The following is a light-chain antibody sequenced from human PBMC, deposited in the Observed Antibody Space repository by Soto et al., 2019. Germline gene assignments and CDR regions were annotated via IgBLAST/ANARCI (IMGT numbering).Light chain of an antibody. CDR1: SSDVGGYKY. Sequence: QSVLTQPASGSGSPGQSITISCTGTSSDVGGYKYVSWCQHHPGKAPKLMIYDVSNRPSGVSNRFSGSKSGNTAPLTISGLQADDEADYYCSSYSSSGTGVFGTGTKVTVL. CDR3: SSYSSSGTGV. CDR2: DVS. J-gene: IGLJ1*01. V-gene: IGLV2-14*03.